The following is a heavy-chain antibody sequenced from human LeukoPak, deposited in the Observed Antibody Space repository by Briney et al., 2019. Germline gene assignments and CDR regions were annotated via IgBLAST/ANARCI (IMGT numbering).Heavy chain of an antibody. CDR3: AKHTMVRSGWFDP. D-gene: IGHD3-10*01. J-gene: IGHJ5*02. CDR1: GFTFSSYA. CDR2: ISYDGSNK. Sequence: GGSLRLSCAASGFTFSSYAMHWVRQAPGKGLEWVAVISYDGSNKYYADSVKGRFTISRDNSKNTLYLQMNSLRAEDTAVYYCAKHTMVRSGWFDPWGQGTLVTVSS. V-gene: IGHV3-30-3*02.